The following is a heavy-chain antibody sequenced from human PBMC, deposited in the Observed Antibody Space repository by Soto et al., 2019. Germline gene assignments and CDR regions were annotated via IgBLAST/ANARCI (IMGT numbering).Heavy chain of an antibody. Sequence: EVRLVESGGGLVQPGGSLRLSCEASGFTFSSRWMTWVRQGPGKGLEWVANINEDKNAKVYVDSVKGRFTISRDNAKNSLYLQMNSLRDEDTAVYYCATHDGPAAAGLVLDFWGQGALVIVSS. J-gene: IGHJ4*02. V-gene: IGHV3-7*02. CDR3: ATHDGPAAAGLVLDF. D-gene: IGHD6-25*01. CDR1: GFTFSSRW. CDR2: INEDKNAK.